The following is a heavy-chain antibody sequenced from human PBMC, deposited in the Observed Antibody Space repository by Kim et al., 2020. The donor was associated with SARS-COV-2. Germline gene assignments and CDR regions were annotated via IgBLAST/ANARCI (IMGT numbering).Heavy chain of an antibody. CDR2: ISAYNGNT. Sequence: ASVKVSCKASGYTFTSYGISWVRQAPGQGLEWMGWISAYNGNTNYAQKLQGRVTMTTDTSTSTAYMELRSLRSDDTAVYYCARDRYIAAEDGMDVWGQGTTVTVSS. CDR1: GYTFTSYG. D-gene: IGHD6-6*01. V-gene: IGHV1-18*01. CDR3: ARDRYIAAEDGMDV. J-gene: IGHJ6*02.